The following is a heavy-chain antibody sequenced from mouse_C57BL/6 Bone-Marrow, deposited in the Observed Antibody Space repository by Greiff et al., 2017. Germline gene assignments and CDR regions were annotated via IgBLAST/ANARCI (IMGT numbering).Heavy chain of an antibody. J-gene: IGHJ4*01. D-gene: IGHD2-2*01. Sequence: EVQLQQSGAELVRPGASVKLSCTASGFNIKDDYMHWVKQRPEQGLEWIGWIDPENGDTEYASKFQGKATITADTSSNTAYLQLSSLTSEDTAIYYCTTVMVTTYAMDYWGQGTSVTVSS. CDR2: IDPENGDT. CDR1: GFNIKDDY. CDR3: TTVMVTTYAMDY. V-gene: IGHV14-4*01.